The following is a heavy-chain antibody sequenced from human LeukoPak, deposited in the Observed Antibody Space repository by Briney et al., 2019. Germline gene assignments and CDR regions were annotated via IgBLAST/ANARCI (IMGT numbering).Heavy chain of an antibody. J-gene: IGHJ4*02. V-gene: IGHV3-48*03. CDR2: ISSSGSTI. Sequence: GGPLRLSCAASGFTFSSYEMNWVRQAPGKGLEWVSYISSSGSTIYYADSVKGRFTVSRDNAKNSLYLQMNSLRAEDTAVYYCARVGVFSSSWLLYWGQGTLVTVSS. D-gene: IGHD6-13*01. CDR1: GFTFSSYE. CDR3: ARVGVFSSSWLLY.